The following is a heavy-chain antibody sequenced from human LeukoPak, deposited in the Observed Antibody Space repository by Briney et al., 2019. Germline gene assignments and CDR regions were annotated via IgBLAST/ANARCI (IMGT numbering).Heavy chain of an antibody. CDR1: GYTFTGYY. CDR3: AKEATESYYDFWSGYSNYDY. D-gene: IGHD3-3*01. Sequence: GASVKVSCKASGYTFTGYYMHWVRQAPGQGLEWMGWINPNSGGTNCAQKFQGWVTMTRDTSISTAYMELSRLRSDDTAVYYCAKEATESYYDFWSGYSNYDYWGQGTLVTVSS. J-gene: IGHJ4*02. V-gene: IGHV1-2*04. CDR2: INPNSGGT.